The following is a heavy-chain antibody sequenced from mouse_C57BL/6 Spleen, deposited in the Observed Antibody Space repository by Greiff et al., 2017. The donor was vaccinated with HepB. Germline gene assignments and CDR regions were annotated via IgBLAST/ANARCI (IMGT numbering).Heavy chain of an antibody. CDR2: ISYDGSN. D-gene: IGHD2-3*01. CDR3: ARVQPDCYYKISPPY. CDR1: GYSITSGYY. J-gene: IGHJ3*01. Sequence: EVQLVESGPGLVKPSQSLYLTCSVTGYSITSGYYWKWIRQSPGNKLEWMGYISYDGSNNYNPTLKNRITITRDTSKNQFFLKLNSVTTEDTATYYCARVQPDCYYKISPPYWGQVTLVTVSA. V-gene: IGHV3-6*01.